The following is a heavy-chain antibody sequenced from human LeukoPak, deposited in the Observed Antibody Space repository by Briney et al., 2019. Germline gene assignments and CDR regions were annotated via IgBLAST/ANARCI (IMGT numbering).Heavy chain of an antibody. CDR3: ATVFFSGSYYFDY. Sequence: ASVKVSCKASGGTFSSYAISWVRQAPGQGLEWMGGFGPEDGETIYAQKFQGRVTMTEDTSTDTTYMELSSLRSEDTAVYYCATVFFSGSYYFDYWGQGTLVTVSS. D-gene: IGHD1-26*01. V-gene: IGHV1-24*01. CDR2: FGPEDGET. J-gene: IGHJ4*02. CDR1: GGTFSSYA.